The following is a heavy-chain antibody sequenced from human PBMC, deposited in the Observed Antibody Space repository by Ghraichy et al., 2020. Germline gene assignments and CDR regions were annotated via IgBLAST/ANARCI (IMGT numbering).Heavy chain of an antibody. CDR1: GGSISSYY. V-gene: IGHV4-59*01. D-gene: IGHD6-19*01. CDR3: ARDRLAVAGNGFLYYYYYGMDV. Sequence: SETLSLTCTVSGGSISSYYWSWIRQPPGKGLEWIGYIYYSGSTNYNPSLKSRVTISVDTSKNQFSLKLSSVTAADTAVYYCARDRLAVAGNGFLYYYYYGMDVWGQGTTVTVSS. CDR2: IYYSGST. J-gene: IGHJ6*02.